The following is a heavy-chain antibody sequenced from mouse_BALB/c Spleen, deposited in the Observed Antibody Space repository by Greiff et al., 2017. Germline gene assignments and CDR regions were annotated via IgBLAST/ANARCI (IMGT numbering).Heavy chain of an antibody. Sequence: VKLQQSGPGLVAPSQSLSITCTVSGFSLTGYGVNWVRQPPGKGLEWLGMIWGDGSTDYNSALKSRLSISKDNSKSQVFLKMNSLQTDDTARYYCARDRGNYIYAMDYWGQGTSVTVSS. J-gene: IGHJ4*01. CDR3: ARDRGNYIYAMDY. D-gene: IGHD2-1*01. CDR2: IWGDGST. V-gene: IGHV2-6-7*01. CDR1: GFSLTGYG.